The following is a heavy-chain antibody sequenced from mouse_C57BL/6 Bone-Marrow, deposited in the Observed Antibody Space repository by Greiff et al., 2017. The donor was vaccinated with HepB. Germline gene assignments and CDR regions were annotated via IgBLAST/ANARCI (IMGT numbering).Heavy chain of an antibody. Sequence: QVQLKQPGAELVKPGASVKMSCKASGYTFTSYWMTWVKQRPGQGLEWIGDIYPGSGSTNYNEKFKSKATLTVDTSSSTAYMQLSSLTSEDSAVYYCARGWLRRRTWFAYWGQGTLVTVSA. CDR2: IYPGSGST. J-gene: IGHJ3*01. V-gene: IGHV1-55*01. CDR1: GYTFTSYW. D-gene: IGHD2-2*01. CDR3: ARGWLRRRTWFAY.